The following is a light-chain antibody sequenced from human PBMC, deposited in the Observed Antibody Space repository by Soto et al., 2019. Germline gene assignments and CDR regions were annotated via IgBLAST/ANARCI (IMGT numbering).Light chain of an antibody. Sequence: QSALTQPASVSGSPGQSITISCAGTSSDVGRYMYVSWYQQHPGKAPKLIIYDVYNRPSGVSNRFSGSKSGNKASLTISGLQAEDEAAYYCTSYTSTSTPYVFGGGTKLTVL. CDR2: DVY. CDR1: SSDVGRYMY. V-gene: IGLV2-14*01. J-gene: IGLJ1*01. CDR3: TSYTSTSTPYV.